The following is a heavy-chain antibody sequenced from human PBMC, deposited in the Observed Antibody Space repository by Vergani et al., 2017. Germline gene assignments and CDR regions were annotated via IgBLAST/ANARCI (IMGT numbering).Heavy chain of an antibody. CDR2: IYTSGST. J-gene: IGHJ4*02. CDR1: GGSISSGSYY. Sequence: QVQLQESGPGLVKPSQTLSLTCTVSGGSISSGSYYWSWSRQPAGKGLEWIGRIYTSGSTNYNPSLKSLVTISVYTSKNQFSLKLSSVTAADTAVYYCARDMGYGDYVLDYWGQGTLVTVSS. V-gene: IGHV4-61*02. D-gene: IGHD4-17*01. CDR3: ARDMGYGDYVLDY.